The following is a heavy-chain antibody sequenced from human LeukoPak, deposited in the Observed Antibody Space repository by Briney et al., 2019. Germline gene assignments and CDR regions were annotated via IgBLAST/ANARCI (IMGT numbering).Heavy chain of an antibody. V-gene: IGHV4-59*01. CDR1: GGSFSGYY. CDR3: ARSLSSGYYFPFDY. Sequence: PSETLSLTCAVYGGSFSGYYWSWIRQPPGKGLEWIGYIYYSGSTNYNPSLKSRVTISVDTSKNQFSLKLSSVTAADTAVYYCARSLSSGYYFPFDYWGQGTLVTVSS. J-gene: IGHJ4*02. CDR2: IYYSGST. D-gene: IGHD3-22*01.